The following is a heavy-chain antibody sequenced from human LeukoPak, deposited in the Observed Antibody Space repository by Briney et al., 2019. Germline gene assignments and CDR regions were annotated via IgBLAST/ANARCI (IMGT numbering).Heavy chain of an antibody. Sequence: GGSLRLSCAASGFTFSSYWMSWVRQAPGKGLEWVANIKQDGSEKYYVDSVKGRFTISRDNAKNSLYLQMNSLRAEDTAVYYCARDLAYDYVWGSYRFAAFDIWGQGTMVTVSS. CDR3: ARDLAYDYVWGSYRFAAFDI. V-gene: IGHV3-7*03. CDR2: IKQDGSEK. J-gene: IGHJ3*02. CDR1: GFTFSSYW. D-gene: IGHD3-16*02.